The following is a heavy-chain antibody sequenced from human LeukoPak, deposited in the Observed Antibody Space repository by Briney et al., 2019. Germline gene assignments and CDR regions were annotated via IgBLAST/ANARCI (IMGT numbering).Heavy chain of an antibody. V-gene: IGHV3-20*04. CDR1: GFTFDDYG. D-gene: IGHD3-16*01. CDR3: ARAPYGDNGYTAEVADY. J-gene: IGHJ4*02. Sequence: GGSLRLSCAASGFTFDDYGMSWVRQAPGKGLEWVSGINWNGGSAGYADSVKGRFTISRDNSKNTLYLQMNSLRAEDTAVYYCARAPYGDNGYTAEVADYWGQGTLVTVSS. CDR2: INWNGGSA.